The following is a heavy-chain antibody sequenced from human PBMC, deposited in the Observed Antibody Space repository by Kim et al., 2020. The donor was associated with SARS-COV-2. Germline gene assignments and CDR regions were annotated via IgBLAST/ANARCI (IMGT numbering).Heavy chain of an antibody. V-gene: IGHV3-21*01. J-gene: IGHJ4*02. Sequence: GGSLRLSCAASGFTFFSYSLGWVRQAPGKGPEWVSSITGGRTSYIFYADSVKGRFTISRDNAEKSLYLQMDSLRAEDTAVYYCASLKYDYWGRGALVTVS. CDR2: ITGGRTSYI. CDR3: ASLKYDY. D-gene: IGHD2-2*01. CDR1: GFTFFSYS.